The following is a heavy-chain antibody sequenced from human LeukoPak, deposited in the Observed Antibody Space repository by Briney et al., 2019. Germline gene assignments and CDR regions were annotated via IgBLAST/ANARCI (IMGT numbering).Heavy chain of an antibody. CDR3: AGGYCSSTSCYYAFDV. CDR2: ISGSGGST. J-gene: IGHJ3*01. CDR1: GFTLSSYA. Sequence: GGSLRLSCAASGFTLSSYAMSWVRQAPGKGLEWVSAISGSGGSTYYADSVKGRFTISRDNSKNTLYLQMSSLRAEDTAVYYCAGGYCSSTSCYYAFDVWGQGTMVTVSS. D-gene: IGHD2-2*01. V-gene: IGHV3-23*01.